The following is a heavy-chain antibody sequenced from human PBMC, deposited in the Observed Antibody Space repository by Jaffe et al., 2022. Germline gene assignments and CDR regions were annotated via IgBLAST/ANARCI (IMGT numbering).Heavy chain of an antibody. V-gene: IGHV3-23*01. CDR3: AKCSHCSGGSCYSGRCAFDI. D-gene: IGHD2-15*01. CDR2: ISGSGGST. Sequence: EVQLLESGGGLVQPGGSLRLSCAASGFTFSSYAMSWVRQAPGKGLEWVSAISGSGGSTYYADSVKGRFTISRDNSKNTLYLQMNSLRAEDTAVYYCAKCSHCSGGSCYSGRCAFDIWGQGTMVTVSS. CDR1: GFTFSSYA. J-gene: IGHJ3*02.